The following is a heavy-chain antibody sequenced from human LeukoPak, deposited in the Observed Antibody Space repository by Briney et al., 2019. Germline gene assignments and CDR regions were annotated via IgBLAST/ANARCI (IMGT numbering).Heavy chain of an antibody. V-gene: IGHV1-2*02. J-gene: IGHJ4*02. CDR2: INPNSGGT. Sequence: ASVKVSCKASGYTFTGYYIHWVRQAPGQGLEWMGWINPNSGGTNYAQKFQGRVTMTRDTSISTAYMELSRLRSDDTAVYYCARGGLRSGELSLRFPRFDYWGQGTLVTVSS. CDR1: GYTFTGYY. CDR3: ARGGLRSGELSLRFPRFDY. D-gene: IGHD3-16*02.